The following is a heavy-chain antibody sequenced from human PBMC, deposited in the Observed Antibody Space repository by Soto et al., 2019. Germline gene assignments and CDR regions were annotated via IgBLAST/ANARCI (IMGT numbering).Heavy chain of an antibody. J-gene: IGHJ4*02. D-gene: IGHD5-12*01. CDR3: ARDLYSRLDY. CDR2: INAGNGYT. V-gene: IGHV1-3*01. CDR1: GYTFSKYA. Sequence: QVPFVQSGAEVKKPGASVKVSCMASGYTFSKYAIHWVRQAPGQRLEWMGWINAGNGYTKYSQKFQGRVTITRDTSASTAYMEVGSLTSEDTAVYYCARDLYSRLDYWGQGTVVTVSS.